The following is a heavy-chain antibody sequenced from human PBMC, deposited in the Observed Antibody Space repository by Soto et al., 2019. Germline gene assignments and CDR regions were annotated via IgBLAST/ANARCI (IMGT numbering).Heavy chain of an antibody. J-gene: IGHJ4*02. V-gene: IGHV4-34*01. D-gene: IGHD6-13*01. CDR2: INHSGST. CDR3: ARVARIAAAYDY. Sequence: QVQLQQCGAGLLKPSETLSLTCAVYGGSFSGYYWSWIRQPPGKGLEWIGEINHSGSTNYNPSLKSRVTISVDTSKNQFSLKLSSVTAADTAVYYCARVARIAAAYDYWGQGTLVTVSS. CDR1: GGSFSGYY.